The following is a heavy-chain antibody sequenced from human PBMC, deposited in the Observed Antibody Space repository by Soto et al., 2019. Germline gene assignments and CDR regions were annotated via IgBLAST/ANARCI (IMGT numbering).Heavy chain of an antibody. V-gene: IGHV3-7*01. D-gene: IGHD3-3*02. Sequence: GGALSLSCAASGFTFSSCWMSWDRQPPGQGLEWVANIKQEVSEKYYVDSVTAPFTISIDNAKNSLYLQLNRLRADGTAVYYCPILDPGILRGAPLYYYYDMDVWAQGPTVTVSS. J-gene: IGHJ6*02. CDR2: IKQEVSEK. CDR1: GFTFSSCW. CDR3: PILDPGILRGAPLYYYYDMDV.